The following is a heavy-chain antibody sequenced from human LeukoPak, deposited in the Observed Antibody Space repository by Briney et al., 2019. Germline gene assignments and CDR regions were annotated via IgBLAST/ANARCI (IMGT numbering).Heavy chain of an antibody. V-gene: IGHV3-74*01. D-gene: IGHD1-26*01. J-gene: IGHJ4*02. CDR1: GLTFSNQW. Sequence: GGSLRLSCVVSGLTFSNQWMHWVRQAPGKGLVWVSHIINEGSDTRYADSVKGRFTISRDNAKNTLYLQMNSLRAEDTAVYYCAGRGSWGQGTLVTVSS. CDR2: IINEGSDT. CDR3: AGRGS.